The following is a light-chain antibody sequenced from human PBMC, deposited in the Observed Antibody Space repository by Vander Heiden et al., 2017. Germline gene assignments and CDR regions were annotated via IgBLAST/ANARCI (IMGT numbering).Light chain of an antibody. J-gene: IGLJ2*01. CDR3: SSYTSSSTPYVV. V-gene: IGLV2-14*01. CDR1: SSDVGGYNY. CDR2: DVS. Sequence: QSALPQPASVSGSPGQSITISCTGTSSDVGGYNYVSWYQQHPGKAPKLIIYDVSNRPSGVSNRFSGSKSGNTASLTISGLQAEDEADYYCSSYTSSSTPYVVFGGGTKLTVL.